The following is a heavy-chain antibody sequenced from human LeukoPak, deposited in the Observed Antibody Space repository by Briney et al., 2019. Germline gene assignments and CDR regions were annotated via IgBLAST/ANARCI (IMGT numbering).Heavy chain of an antibody. V-gene: IGHV1-46*01. Sequence: GASVKVSCKASGYTFTSYGISWVRQAPGQGLEWMGIINPSGGSTSYAQKFQGRVTMTRDTSTSTVYMELSSLRSEDTAVYYCARDKSPSVKGIVVVPAAINYWGQGTLVTVSS. CDR3: ARDKSPSVKGIVVVPAAINY. CDR1: GYTFTSYG. D-gene: IGHD2-2*02. CDR2: INPSGGST. J-gene: IGHJ4*02.